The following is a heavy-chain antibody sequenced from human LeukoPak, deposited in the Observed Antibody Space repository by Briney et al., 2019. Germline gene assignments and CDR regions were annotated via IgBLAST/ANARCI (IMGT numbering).Heavy chain of an antibody. V-gene: IGHV4-59*01. J-gene: IGHJ4*02. CDR3: ARDTGDGYRGGFDY. D-gene: IGHD5-24*01. CDR2: IYYSGST. Sequence: PSETLSLTCTGSGGSISSYYWSWIRQPPGKGLEWIGYIYYSGSTNHNPSLKSRVTISVDTSKNQFSLKLSSVTAADTAVYYCARDTGDGYRGGFDYWLQGTLVTVSS. CDR1: GGSISSYY.